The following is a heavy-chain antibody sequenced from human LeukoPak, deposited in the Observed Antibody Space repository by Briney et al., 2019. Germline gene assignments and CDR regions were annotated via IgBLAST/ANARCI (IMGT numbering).Heavy chain of an antibody. Sequence: PGGSLRLSCAASGFTFGSYGMHWVRQAPGKGLEWVAFIRYDGSNKYYADSVKGRFTISRDNSKNTLYLQMNSLRAEDTAVYYCANLWGYDILTGYYLFDYWGQGTLVTVSS. V-gene: IGHV3-30*02. CDR2: IRYDGSNK. J-gene: IGHJ4*02. CDR3: ANLWGYDILTGYYLFDY. D-gene: IGHD3-9*01. CDR1: GFTFGSYG.